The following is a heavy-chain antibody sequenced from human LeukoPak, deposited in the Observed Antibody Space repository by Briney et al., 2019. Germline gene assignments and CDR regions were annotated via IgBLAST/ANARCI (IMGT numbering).Heavy chain of an antibody. J-gene: IGHJ3*02. CDR1: GGTFSSYA. CDR3: ARGDRRSIAVAGPGDAFDI. Sequence: ASVKVSCTASGGTFSSYAISWVRQAPGQGLEWMGIINPSGGNTSYAQKFQGRVTMTRDTSTSTVYMELSSLRSEDTAVYYCARGDRRSIAVAGPGDAFDIWGQGTMVTVSS. D-gene: IGHD6-19*01. CDR2: INPSGGNT. V-gene: IGHV1-46*01.